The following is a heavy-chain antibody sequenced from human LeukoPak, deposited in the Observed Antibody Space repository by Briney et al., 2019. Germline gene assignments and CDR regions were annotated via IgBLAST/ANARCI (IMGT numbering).Heavy chain of an antibody. CDR1: GGSISSSSYY. CDR3: ARMISSGWRRGDAFDI. CDR2: IYYSGST. Sequence: PSETLSLTCTVSGGSISSSSYYWGWIRQPPGKGLEWIGSIYYSGSTYYNPSLKSRVTISLDTSKNQFSLKLRSVTAADTAVYYCARMISSGWRRGDAFDIWGQGTMVTVSS. V-gene: IGHV4-39*07. J-gene: IGHJ3*02. D-gene: IGHD6-19*01.